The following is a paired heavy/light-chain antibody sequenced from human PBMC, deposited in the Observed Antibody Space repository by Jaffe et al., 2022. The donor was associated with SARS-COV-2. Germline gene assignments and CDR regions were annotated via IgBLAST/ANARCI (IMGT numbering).Light chain of an antibody. CDR2: AAS. V-gene: IGKV1-39*01. CDR3: QQSYSVPIT. J-gene: IGKJ3*01. CDR1: QSISNY. Sequence: DIQMTQSPSSLSASVGDRVTITCRASQSISNYLNWYQQKPGKAPKLLVFAASSLQSGVPSRFSGSGSGTDFTLTISSLQPEDFATYYCQQSYSVPITFGPGTRVDIK.
Heavy chain of an antibody. CDR2: ISHSGST. CDR1: GGSISTFS. CDR3: ARSEFGRPWGSTYYYGMDV. V-gene: IGHV4-59*01. Sequence: QVQLQESGPGLVKPSETLSLTCTVSGGSISTFSWSWIRQPPGKGLEYIGYISHSGSTNYNSSFKSRVTILIDTSRNQFSLKLSSVTAADTAVYYCARSEFGRPWGSTYYYGMDVWGQGTTVTVSS. J-gene: IGHJ6*02. D-gene: IGHD2-15*01.